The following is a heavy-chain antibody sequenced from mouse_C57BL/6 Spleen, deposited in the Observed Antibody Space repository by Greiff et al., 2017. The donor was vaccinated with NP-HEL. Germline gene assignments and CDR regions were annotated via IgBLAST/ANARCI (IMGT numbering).Heavy chain of an antibody. D-gene: IGHD4-1*01. Sequence: VQLKESGPGLVKPSQSLSLTCSVTGYSITSGYYWNWIRQFPGNKLEWMGYISYDGSNNYNPSLKNRISITRDTSKNQFFLKLNSVTTEDTATYYCAREGWDGYYAMDYWGQGTSVTVSS. J-gene: IGHJ4*01. CDR3: AREGWDGYYAMDY. CDR1: GYSITSGYY. V-gene: IGHV3-6*01. CDR2: ISYDGSN.